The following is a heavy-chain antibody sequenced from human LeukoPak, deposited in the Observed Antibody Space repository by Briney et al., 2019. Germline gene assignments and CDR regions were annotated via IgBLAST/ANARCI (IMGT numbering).Heavy chain of an antibody. CDR3: ARGSSQFDY. V-gene: IGHV3-66*01. J-gene: IGHJ4*02. Sequence: GRSLRLSCVASGFIVSSNYMSWVRQAPGKGLEWVSVIYSGGSTYYADSVKGRFTISRDNSKNTLYLQMNSLRAEDTAVYYCARGSSQFDYWGQGTLGTVSS. D-gene: IGHD6-13*01. CDR2: IYSGGST. CDR1: GFIVSSNY.